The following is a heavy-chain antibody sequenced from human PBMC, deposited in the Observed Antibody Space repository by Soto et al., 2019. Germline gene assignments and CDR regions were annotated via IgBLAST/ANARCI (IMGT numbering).Heavy chain of an antibody. J-gene: IGHJ6*02. CDR2: INAGNGNT. CDR1: GYTFSSYA. CDR3: ARNYDILTDSGYYYYGMDV. V-gene: IGHV1-3*01. Sequence: SVKGSRKASGYTFSSYAMHWGRQAPGQRLEWMGWINAGNGNTKYSQKFQGRVTITRDTSASTAYMELSSLRSEDTAVYYCARNYDILTDSGYYYYGMDVWGQGTTVTSP. D-gene: IGHD3-9*01.